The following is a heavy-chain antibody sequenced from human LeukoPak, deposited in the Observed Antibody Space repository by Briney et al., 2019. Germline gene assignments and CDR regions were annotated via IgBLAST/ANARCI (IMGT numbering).Heavy chain of an antibody. D-gene: IGHD3-3*01. V-gene: IGHV1-46*03. CDR2: INPSGGST. Sequence: ASVKVSCKASGYTFTGYYMHWVRQAPGQGLEWMGIINPSGGSTSYAQKFQGRVTMTRDTSTSTVYMELSSLRSEDTAVYYCARAPLIFGVVTPFDYWGQGTLVTVSS. CDR1: GYTFTGYY. J-gene: IGHJ4*02. CDR3: ARAPLIFGVVTPFDY.